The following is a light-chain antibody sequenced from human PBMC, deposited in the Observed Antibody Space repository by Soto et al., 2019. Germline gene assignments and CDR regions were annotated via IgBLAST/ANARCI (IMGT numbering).Light chain of an antibody. V-gene: IGKV1-5*01. CDR3: QQYDSYPWT. CDR2: DVP. J-gene: IGKJ1*01. Sequence: DIQMTQSPSTLSASVGDTVTVTCRASQRISYWLAWYQQKPGKAPKFLIYDVPTLESGVPSRFSGSGSGTEFTLTISSLQPDDFATYFCQQYDSYPWTFGQGTKVDIK. CDR1: QRISYW.